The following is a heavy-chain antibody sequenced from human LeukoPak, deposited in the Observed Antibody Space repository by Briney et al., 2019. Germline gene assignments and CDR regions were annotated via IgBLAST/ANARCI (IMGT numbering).Heavy chain of an antibody. D-gene: IGHD3-10*01. Sequence: ASVKVSCKASGYTFTSYGISWVRQAPGQGLEWMGIINPSGGSTSYAQKFQGRVTMTRDMSTSTVYMELSSLRSEDTAVYYCARGTHFGNYYYYYMDVWGKGTAVTISS. CDR3: ARGTHFGNYYYYYMDV. V-gene: IGHV1-46*01. CDR2: INPSGGST. CDR1: GYTFTSYG. J-gene: IGHJ6*03.